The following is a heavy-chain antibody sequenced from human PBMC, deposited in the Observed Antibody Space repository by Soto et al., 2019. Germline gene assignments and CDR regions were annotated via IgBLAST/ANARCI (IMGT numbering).Heavy chain of an antibody. Sequence: SETLSLTCTVSGGSISNVNYCWSWIRQSPEKGLEWIGNIYDGGSTNNNPSLKSRLTILVDTSKNQFSLNLSSVTAADTALYYCARQGFGELHGLVDVWGQGTTVTVSS. D-gene: IGHD3-10*01. V-gene: IGHV4-61*01. J-gene: IGHJ6*02. CDR2: IYDGGST. CDR3: ARQGFGELHGLVDV. CDR1: GGSISNVNYC.